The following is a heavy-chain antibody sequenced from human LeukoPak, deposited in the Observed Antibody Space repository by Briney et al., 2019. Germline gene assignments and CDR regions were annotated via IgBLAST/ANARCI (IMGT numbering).Heavy chain of an antibody. V-gene: IGHV1-69*04. CDR2: IIPILGIA. Sequence: SVKVSCKASGDTFSSYAISWVRQAPGQGLEWMGRIIPILGIANYAQKFQDRVTITADKSTTTAYMELSSLRSEDTAVYYCARDYDILTGQDYWGQGTLVTVSS. CDR1: GDTFSSYA. D-gene: IGHD3-9*01. CDR3: ARDYDILTGQDY. J-gene: IGHJ4*02.